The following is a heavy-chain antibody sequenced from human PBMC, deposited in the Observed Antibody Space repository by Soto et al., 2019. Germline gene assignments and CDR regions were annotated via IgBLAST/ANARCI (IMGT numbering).Heavy chain of an antibody. Sequence: PSETFSLTCIFSGGSINCYFWSWIRQPAGGGLEYIWRISTTGSTDYNPSLKSRVTVSLDTSRNQFSLNLRSVSAADTAVYYCAREGGYFDGREYGVYHYRGVDVWGQGTTVTVSS. CDR3: AREGGYFDGREYGVYHYRGVDV. V-gene: IGHV4-4*07. D-gene: IGHD3-22*01. J-gene: IGHJ6*02. CDR2: ISTTGST. CDR1: GGSINCYF.